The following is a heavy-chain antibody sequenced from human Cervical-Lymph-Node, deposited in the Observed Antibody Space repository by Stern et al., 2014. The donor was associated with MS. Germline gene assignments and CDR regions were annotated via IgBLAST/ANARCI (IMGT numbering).Heavy chain of an antibody. CDR1: GFTFSSYG. Sequence: VQLVESGGGVVQPGRSLRLSCAASGFTFSSYGMHWVRQAPGKGLEWEAVISYDGSNKYYADSVKGRFTISRDNSKNTLYLQMNSLRAEDTAVYYCAKEEQNDPYYYYGMDVWGQGTTVTVSS. CDR2: ISYDGSNK. V-gene: IGHV3-30*18. J-gene: IGHJ6*02. CDR3: AKEEQNDPYYYYGMDV. D-gene: IGHD1-1*01.